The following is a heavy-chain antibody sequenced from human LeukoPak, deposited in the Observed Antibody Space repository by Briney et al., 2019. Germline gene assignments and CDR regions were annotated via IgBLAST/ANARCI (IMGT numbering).Heavy chain of an antibody. CDR1: GGSFSGYY. V-gene: IGHV4-34*01. D-gene: IGHD6-13*01. J-gene: IGHJ5*02. CDR2: INHSGST. Sequence: SETLSLTCAVYGGSFSGYYWTWIRQSPGKGPEWIGEINHSGSTNYNPSLKSRVTISVDTSKNQFSLKLSSVTAADTAVYYCARGGSSSWFNWFDPWGQGTLVTVSS. CDR3: ARGGSSSWFNWFDP.